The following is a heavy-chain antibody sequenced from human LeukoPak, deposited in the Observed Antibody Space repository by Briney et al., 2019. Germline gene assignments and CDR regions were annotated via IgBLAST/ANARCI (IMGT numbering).Heavy chain of an antibody. V-gene: IGHV5-51*01. D-gene: IGHD3-22*01. CDR2: IYPGDSDT. Sequence: GESLKISCKGSGYSFTSYWIGWVRQMPGKGLEWMGIIYPGDSDTRYSPSFQGQVTISADESISTAYLQWSSLKASDTAMYYCARSVYYDSSGYPYYFDYWGQGTLVTVSS. CDR1: GYSFTSYW. J-gene: IGHJ4*02. CDR3: ARSVYYDSSGYPYYFDY.